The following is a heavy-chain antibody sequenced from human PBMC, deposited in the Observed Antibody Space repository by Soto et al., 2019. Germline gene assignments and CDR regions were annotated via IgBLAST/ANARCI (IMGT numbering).Heavy chain of an antibody. J-gene: IGHJ3*02. CDR2: IIPILGIA. CDR3: ARELELFGAFDI. D-gene: IGHD1-7*01. Sequence: SLKVSCKASGGTFSSYTISWVRQAPGQGLEWMGRIIPILGIANYAQKFQGRVTITADKSTSTAYMELSSLRSEDTAVYYCARELELFGAFDIWGQGTMVTVSS. V-gene: IGHV1-69*02. CDR1: GGTFSSYT.